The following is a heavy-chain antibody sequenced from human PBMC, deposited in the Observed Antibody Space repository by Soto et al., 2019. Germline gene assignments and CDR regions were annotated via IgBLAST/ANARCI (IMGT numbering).Heavy chain of an antibody. CDR3: ARDTPDYGDYVEYFQH. CDR2: ISAYNGNT. D-gene: IGHD4-17*01. Sequence: ASVKVSCKASGYTFTSYGISWVRQAPGHGLEWMGWISAYNGNTNYAQELQGRVTMTTDTSTSTAYMELRSLRSDDTAVYYCARDTPDYGDYVEYFQHWGQGTLVTVSS. CDR1: GYTFTSYG. V-gene: IGHV1-18*01. J-gene: IGHJ1*01.